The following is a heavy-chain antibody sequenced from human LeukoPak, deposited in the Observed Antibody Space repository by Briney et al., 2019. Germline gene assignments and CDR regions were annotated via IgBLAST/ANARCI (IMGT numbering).Heavy chain of an antibody. CDR3: AQGGSGSYFDAFDI. Sequence: GGSLRLSCAASGFMFSNYWMHWVYQAPGKGLEWVSAISGSGSYTDYADSVKGRFTISRDNSKNTLYLQMNSLRAEDTAVYYCAQGGSGSYFDAFDIWGQGTMVTVSS. D-gene: IGHD1-26*01. J-gene: IGHJ3*02. CDR1: GFMFSNYW. V-gene: IGHV3-23*01. CDR2: ISGSGSYT.